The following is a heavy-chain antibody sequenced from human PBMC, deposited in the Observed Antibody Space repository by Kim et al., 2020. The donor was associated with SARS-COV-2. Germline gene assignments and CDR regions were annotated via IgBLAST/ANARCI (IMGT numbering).Heavy chain of an antibody. D-gene: IGHD3-9*01. CDR1: GYTFTSYA. J-gene: IGHJ6*02. V-gene: IGHV7-4-1*02. CDR2: INTNTGNP. Sequence: ASVKVSCKASGYTFTSYAMNWVRQAPGQGLEWMGWINTNTGNPTYAQGFTGRFVFSLDTSVSTAYLQISSLKAEDTAVYYCARDEYDILTGYYKSYYYYGMDVWGQGTTVAVSS. CDR3: ARDEYDILTGYYKSYYYYGMDV.